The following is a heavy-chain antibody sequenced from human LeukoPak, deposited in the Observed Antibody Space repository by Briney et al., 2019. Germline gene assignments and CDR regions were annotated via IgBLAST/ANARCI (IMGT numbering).Heavy chain of an antibody. D-gene: IGHD6-13*01. CDR3: ARPGIAAAEGRYFDL. CDR2: INHSGST. Sequence: SETLSLPCAVYGGSFSGYYWSWIRQPPGKGLEWIGEINHSGSTNYNPSLKSPVTISVDTSKNQFSLKLSSVTAADTAVYYCARPGIAAAEGRYFDLWGRGTLVTVSS. CDR1: GGSFSGYY. J-gene: IGHJ2*01. V-gene: IGHV4-34*01.